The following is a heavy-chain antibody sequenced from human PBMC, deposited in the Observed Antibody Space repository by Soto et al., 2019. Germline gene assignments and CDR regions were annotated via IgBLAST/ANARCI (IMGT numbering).Heavy chain of an antibody. CDR2: IYYSGGT. D-gene: IGHD2-15*01. CDR1: GGSMNTYY. J-gene: IGHJ3*01. CDR3: ARDFKASGNRFSFER. V-gene: IGHV4-59*01. Sequence: PSETLSITCNVSGGSMNTYYWNWIRPPPGKGLEWIGYIYYSGGTNYSPSLKSRVTISGDTSKNQFSLRLSSVTAADMAVYYCARDFKASGNRFSFERWGQGTMVTV.